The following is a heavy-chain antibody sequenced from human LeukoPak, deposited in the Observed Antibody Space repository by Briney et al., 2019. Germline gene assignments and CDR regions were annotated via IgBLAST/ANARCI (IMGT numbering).Heavy chain of an antibody. V-gene: IGHV3-23*01. CDR2: ISGSGGST. Sequence: GASLRLSCAASGFTFSSYAMSWVRQAPGKGLEWVSAISGSGGSTYYADSVKGRFTISRDNAKNSLYLQMNSLRAEDTAVYYCARGGELRYFDWSGAFDIWGQGTMVTVSS. CDR1: GFTFSSYA. J-gene: IGHJ3*02. D-gene: IGHD3-9*01. CDR3: ARGGELRYFDWSGAFDI.